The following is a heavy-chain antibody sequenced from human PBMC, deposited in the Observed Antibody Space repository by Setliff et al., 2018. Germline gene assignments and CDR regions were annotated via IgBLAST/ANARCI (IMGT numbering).Heavy chain of an antibody. J-gene: IGHJ3*02. CDR3: ERGGGRIRQLGATGVHTFDI. D-gene: IGHD1-26*01. CDR2: IQTGGST. Sequence: SETLSLTCTVSGGSIRNYYWSWIRQPPGKGLEWIGYIQTGGSTNYNPSLKSRVNISVDTSKKQFSLKLSSVTAADTAVYYCERGGGRIRQLGATGVHTFDIWGQGTVVTVSS. V-gene: IGHV4-4*08. CDR1: GGSIRNYY.